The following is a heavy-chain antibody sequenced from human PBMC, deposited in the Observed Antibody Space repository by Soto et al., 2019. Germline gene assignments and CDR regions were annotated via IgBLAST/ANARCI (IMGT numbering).Heavy chain of an antibody. CDR3: ARVLLVGATDY. CDR2: IYSGGST. Sequence: EVQLVETGGGLIQPGGSLRLSCAASGFTVSSNYMSWVRQAPGKWLEWVSVIYSGGSTYYADSVKGRFTISRENSKNTLYLKMNSLRAEDTAVYYCARVLLVGATDYWGQGTLVTVSS. D-gene: IGHD1-26*01. J-gene: IGHJ4*02. V-gene: IGHV3-53*02. CDR1: GFTVSSNY.